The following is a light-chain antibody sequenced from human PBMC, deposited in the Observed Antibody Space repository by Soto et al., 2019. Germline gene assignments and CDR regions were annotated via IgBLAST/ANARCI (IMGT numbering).Light chain of an antibody. V-gene: IGKV3-11*01. CDR3: QQRSNWPPIT. CDR1: QSVSSY. J-gene: IGKJ5*01. CDR2: DAS. Sequence: EIVLTQSPATLSLSPGERATVSCRASQSVSSYLAWCQQKPGQAPRLLIYDASNRATGLPARFSGSGSGTDFTLTISSLEPEDFAVYYCQQRSNWPPITFGQGTRLEIK.